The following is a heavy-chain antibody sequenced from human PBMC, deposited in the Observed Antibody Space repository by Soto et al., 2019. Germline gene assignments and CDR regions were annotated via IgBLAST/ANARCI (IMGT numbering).Heavy chain of an antibody. V-gene: IGHV3-30-3*01. CDR1: GFTFGSFT. Sequence: QVQLVESGGGVVQPGRSLRLSCAASGFTFGSFTMHWVRQAPGKGLEWVAVISYDENNRYYADSVKGRFTISRDNSKNTLYLQMNSLRAEDTAVYYCARSIAVAGTPEFDYWGQGTLVTVSS. D-gene: IGHD6-19*01. J-gene: IGHJ4*02. CDR3: ARSIAVAGTPEFDY. CDR2: ISYDENNR.